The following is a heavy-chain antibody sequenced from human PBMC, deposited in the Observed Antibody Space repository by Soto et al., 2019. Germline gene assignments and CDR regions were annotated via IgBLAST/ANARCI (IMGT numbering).Heavy chain of an antibody. CDR2: ISSSSGYI. J-gene: IGHJ6*02. D-gene: IGHD5-18*01. CDR3: ARVRSYSYGQGYGMDV. Sequence: EVQLVESGGGLVKPGGSLRLSCAASGFTFSTYSMNWVRQAPGKGLEWVSSISSSSGYIYYAESVKGRFTISRDAAKNSLSLQMNSLRAEDTAVSYCARVRSYSYGQGYGMDVGGQGTTVTVSS. V-gene: IGHV3-21*01. CDR1: GFTFSTYS.